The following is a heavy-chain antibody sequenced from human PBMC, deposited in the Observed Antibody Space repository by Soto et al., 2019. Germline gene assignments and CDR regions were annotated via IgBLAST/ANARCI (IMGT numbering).Heavy chain of an antibody. Sequence: PGGSLRLSCAASGFTFSSYGIHWVRQAPGKGLEWVAVISYDGSNKYYADSVKGRSTMSRDNSKNTLYLQMNSLRAEDTAVYYCAKDLGAVATAAYYFDYWGQGTLVTVSS. CDR2: ISYDGSNK. V-gene: IGHV3-30*18. CDR3: AKDLGAVATAAYYFDY. CDR1: GFTFSSYG. D-gene: IGHD6-13*01. J-gene: IGHJ4*02.